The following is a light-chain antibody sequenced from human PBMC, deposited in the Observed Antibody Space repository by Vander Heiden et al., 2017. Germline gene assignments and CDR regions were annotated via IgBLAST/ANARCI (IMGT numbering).Light chain of an antibody. V-gene: IGKV2-30*01. J-gene: IGKJ1*01. CDR1: QSLLYSDGNTY. CDR3: MQGTQWPWT. CDR2: KVS. Sequence: DVVMTQSPLSLPVTLGQPASISCRSSQSLLYSDGNTYLNWFQQRPGQSPRRLIYKVSDRDSGVPDRFSGSGSGTEFTLKIIRVEAEDVGVYYCMQGTQWPWTFGQGTRVEIK.